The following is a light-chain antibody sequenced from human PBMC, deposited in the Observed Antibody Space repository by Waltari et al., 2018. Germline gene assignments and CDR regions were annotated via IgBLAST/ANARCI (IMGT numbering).Light chain of an antibody. Sequence: ETVLTQSPATLSLSPGERATLSCRASQNIGNDLAWYQQRPGQALRLLIYDSSTRATGIPARFRGSGSGTDFTLTISSLEPEDVATYFCQQRNNWPPFTFGPGTILDIK. CDR2: DSS. V-gene: IGKV3-11*01. J-gene: IGKJ3*01. CDR1: QNIGND. CDR3: QQRNNWPPFT.